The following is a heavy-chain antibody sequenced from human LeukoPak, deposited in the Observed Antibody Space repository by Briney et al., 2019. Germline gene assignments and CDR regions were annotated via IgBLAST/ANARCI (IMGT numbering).Heavy chain of an antibody. J-gene: IGHJ6*03. CDR1: GFTFDDYG. CDR3: ARDYDSSGYPYYYYYMDV. CDR2: INWNGGST. Sequence: GSLRLSCAASGFTFDDYGMSWVRQAPGKGLEWVSGINWNGGSTGYADSVKGRFTISRDNAKNSLYLQMNSLRAEDTALYYCARDYDSSGYPYYYYYMDVWGKGTTVTVSS. V-gene: IGHV3-20*04. D-gene: IGHD3-22*01.